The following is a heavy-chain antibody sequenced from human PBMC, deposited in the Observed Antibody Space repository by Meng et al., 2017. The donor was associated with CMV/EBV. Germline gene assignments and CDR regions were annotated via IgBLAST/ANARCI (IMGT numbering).Heavy chain of an antibody. CDR2: IYYSGST. Sequence: WIRQPPGKGLEWIGYIYYSGSTYYNPSLKSRVTISVDTSKNQFSLKLSSVTAADTAVYYCAREEGIPSYYDFWSGYYTYYYYGMDVWGQGTTVTVSS. V-gene: IGHV4-30-4*08. J-gene: IGHJ6*02. D-gene: IGHD3-3*01. CDR3: AREEGIPSYYDFWSGYYTYYYYGMDV.